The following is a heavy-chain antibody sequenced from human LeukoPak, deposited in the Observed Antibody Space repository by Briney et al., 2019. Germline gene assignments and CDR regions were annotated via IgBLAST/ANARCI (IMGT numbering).Heavy chain of an antibody. CDR3: ARDLIAAAPQYNWFDP. CDR1: GFSFSSYG. J-gene: IGHJ5*02. V-gene: IGHV3-30*02. D-gene: IGHD6-13*01. Sequence: PGGSLRLSCAGSGFSFSSYGMHWVRQAPGEGLEWMAFIRSDGSNKYYADSVKGRFTISRDNSKNTLYLQMNSLRADDTAVYYCARDLIAAAPQYNWFDPWGQGTLVTVSS. CDR2: IRSDGSNK.